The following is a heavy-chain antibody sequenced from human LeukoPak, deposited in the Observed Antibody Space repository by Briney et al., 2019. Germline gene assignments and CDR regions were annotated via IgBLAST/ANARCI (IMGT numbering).Heavy chain of an antibody. Sequence: SETLSLTCTVSGYSVSSGYYWGWIRQSPGKGLEWIGSIYHSGSTYYSPSLRSRIAISVDTSKNQFSLQLSSVTAADTAVYASPAVAGSGYYYYYMGVWGKGTTVTVSS. CDR1: GYSVSSGYY. CDR2: IYHSGST. D-gene: IGHD6-19*01. V-gene: IGHV4-38-2*02. J-gene: IGHJ6*03. CDR3: PAVAGSGYYYYYMGV.